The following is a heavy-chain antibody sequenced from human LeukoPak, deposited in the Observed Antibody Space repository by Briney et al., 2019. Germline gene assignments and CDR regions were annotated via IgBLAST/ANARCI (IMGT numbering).Heavy chain of an antibody. CDR3: ASYSGSYSSDFGY. V-gene: IGHV1-2*02. CDR1: GYRFTDYY. D-gene: IGHD1-26*01. J-gene: IGHJ4*02. Sequence: ASVKVSCKASGYRFTDYYMHWVRQAPGQGPEWMGWINPNSGGTNYAQKFQGRVTMTRDTSNSTAYMELSRLRSDDTAVYYCASYSGSYSSDFGYWGQGTLVTVSS. CDR2: INPNSGGT.